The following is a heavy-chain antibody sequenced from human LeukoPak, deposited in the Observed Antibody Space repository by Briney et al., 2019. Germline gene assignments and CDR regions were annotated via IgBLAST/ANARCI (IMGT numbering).Heavy chain of an antibody. CDR2: INPSGGST. CDR1: GYTFTSYY. V-gene: IGHV1-46*01. D-gene: IGHD3-3*01. Sequence: ASVKVSCKASGYTFTSYYMHWVRQAPGQGLEWMGIINPSGGSTSYAQKFQGRVTMTRDMSTSTVYMELSSLRSEDTAVYYCARGSEPPLGVVIIGWRYYFDYWGQGTLVTVSS. J-gene: IGHJ4*02. CDR3: ARGSEPPLGVVIIGWRYYFDY.